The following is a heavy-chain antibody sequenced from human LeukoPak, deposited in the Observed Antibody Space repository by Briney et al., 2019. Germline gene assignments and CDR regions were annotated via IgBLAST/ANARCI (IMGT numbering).Heavy chain of an antibody. Sequence: PGGSLRLSCAASGFTFSSYAMHWVRQAPGKGLEWVAVISYDGSNKYCADSVKGRFTISRDNSKNTLYLQMNSLRAEDTAVYYCARATSSGWYSGLRYYFDYWGQGTLVTVSS. CDR2: ISYDGSNK. CDR3: ARATSSGWYSGLRYYFDY. D-gene: IGHD6-19*01. CDR1: GFTFSSYA. V-gene: IGHV3-30-3*01. J-gene: IGHJ4*02.